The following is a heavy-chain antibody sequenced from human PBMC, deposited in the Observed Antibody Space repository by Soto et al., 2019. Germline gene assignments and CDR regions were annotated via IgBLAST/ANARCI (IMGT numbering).Heavy chain of an antibody. J-gene: IGHJ3*02. CDR3: ARVRRITMVRGVRKSGAFDI. D-gene: IGHD3-10*01. CDR1: GGSFSGYY. Sequence: QVQLQQWGAGLLKPSETLSLTCAVYGGSFSGYYWSWIRQPPGKGLEWIGEINHSGSTNYNPSLKSRVTISVDTSKNQFSLKLSSVTAADTAVYYCARVRRITMVRGVRKSGAFDIWGQGTMVTVSS. CDR2: INHSGST. V-gene: IGHV4-34*01.